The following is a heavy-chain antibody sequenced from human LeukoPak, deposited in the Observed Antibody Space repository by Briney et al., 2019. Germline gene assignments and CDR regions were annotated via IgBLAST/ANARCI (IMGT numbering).Heavy chain of an antibody. Sequence: SQTLSRTCTVSGGSISSGDYYWSWIRQPPGKGLEWIGYIYYSGSTYYNPSLKSRVTISVDTSKNQFSLKLSSVTAADTAVYYCARDSEDGGGYSSSWYSPAHAFDIWGQGTMVTVSS. CDR2: IYYSGST. V-gene: IGHV4-30-4*01. D-gene: IGHD6-13*01. CDR1: GGSISSGDYY. CDR3: ARDSEDGGGYSSSWYSPAHAFDI. J-gene: IGHJ3*02.